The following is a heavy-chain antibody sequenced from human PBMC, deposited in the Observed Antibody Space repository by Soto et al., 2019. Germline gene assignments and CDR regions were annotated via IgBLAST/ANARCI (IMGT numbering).Heavy chain of an antibody. CDR3: TTDLTAFGVDITAS. CDR2: IKSKTDGGTT. CDR1: GFTFSNAW. J-gene: IGHJ5*02. Sequence: GGSLRLSCAASGFTFSNAWMNWVRQAPGKGLEWVGRIKSKTDGGTTDYAAPVKGRFTISRDDSKNTLYLQMNSLKTEDTAVYYCTTDLTAFGVDITASWGQGTLAIVSS. D-gene: IGHD3-3*01. V-gene: IGHV3-15*07.